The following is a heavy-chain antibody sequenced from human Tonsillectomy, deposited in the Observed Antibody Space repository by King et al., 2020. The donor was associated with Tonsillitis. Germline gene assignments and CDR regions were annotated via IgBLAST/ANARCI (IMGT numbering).Heavy chain of an antibody. CDR1: GFTFSSYA. Sequence: VQLVESGGGLVHPGGSLRLSRAASGFTFSSYAMSWVRQAPGKGLEWVSAISGSGGSTYYADSVKGRFTISRDNSKNTLYLQMNSLRAEDTAVYYCANLLTPQKNRRYDFYRKGGFDYWGQGTLVTVSS. J-gene: IGHJ4*02. D-gene: IGHD3-3*01. CDR3: ANLLTPQKNRRYDFYRKGGFDY. CDR2: ISGSGGST. V-gene: IGHV3-23*04.